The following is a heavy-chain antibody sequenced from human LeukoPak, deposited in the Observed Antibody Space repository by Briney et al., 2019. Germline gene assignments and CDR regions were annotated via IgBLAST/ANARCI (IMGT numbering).Heavy chain of an antibody. CDR3: AKGGHSSGWYHDY. Sequence: SVKVSCKASGGTFSSYAISWVRQAPGQGLEWMGGIIPIFGTANYAQKFQGRVTITADESTSTAYMELSSLRSEDTAVYYCAKGGHSSGWYHDYWGQGTLVTVSS. V-gene: IGHV1-69*13. J-gene: IGHJ4*02. CDR1: GGTFSSYA. D-gene: IGHD6-19*01. CDR2: IIPIFGTA.